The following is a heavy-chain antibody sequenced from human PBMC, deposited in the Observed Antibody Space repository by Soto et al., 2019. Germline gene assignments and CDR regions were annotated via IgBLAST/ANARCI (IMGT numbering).Heavy chain of an antibody. D-gene: IGHD1-1*01. CDR1: GGSISSGGYY. CDR2: IYDSGST. Sequence: QVQLQESGPGLVKPSQTLCLTCTVSGGSISSGGYYWSWIRQHPGKGLEWIGSIYDSGSTYYNPYLKRRVTISVDASKNQLSLKLASVTAADTAMYYCARDGTRAYFHHWGQGTLVTVSS. V-gene: IGHV4-31*03. J-gene: IGHJ1*01. CDR3: ARDGTRAYFHH.